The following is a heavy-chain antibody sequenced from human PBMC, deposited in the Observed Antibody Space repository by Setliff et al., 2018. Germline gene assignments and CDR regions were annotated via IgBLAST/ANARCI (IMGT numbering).Heavy chain of an antibody. CDR3: ARAGSIWFGELFPENWFDP. J-gene: IGHJ5*02. CDR2: IYYSGST. D-gene: IGHD3-10*01. Sequence: SETLSLTCTVSGGSISSSSYYWGWIRQPPGKGLEWIGSIYYSGSTYYNPSLKSRVTISVDTSKNQFSLKLSSVTAADTAVYYCARAGSIWFGELFPENWFDPWGQGTLVTVSS. V-gene: IGHV4-39*01. CDR1: GGSISSSSYY.